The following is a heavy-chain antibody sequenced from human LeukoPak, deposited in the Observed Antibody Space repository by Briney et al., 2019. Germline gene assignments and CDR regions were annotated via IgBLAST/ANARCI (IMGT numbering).Heavy chain of an antibody. CDR3: ARGAGAGYNLQPFDY. CDR2: IYYSGST. CDR1: GDSIRSYY. J-gene: IGHJ4*02. Sequence: NPSETLSLTCTVSGDSIRSYYWSWIRQPPGKGLEWIGYIYYSGSTKYNPSLKSRVSISVDTSKNQFSLKLSSVTAADTAVYYCARGAGAGYNLQPFDYWGQGTLVTVSS. D-gene: IGHD5-24*01. V-gene: IGHV4-59*08.